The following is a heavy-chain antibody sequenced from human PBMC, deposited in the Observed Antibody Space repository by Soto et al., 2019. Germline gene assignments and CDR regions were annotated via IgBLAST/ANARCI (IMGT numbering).Heavy chain of an antibody. V-gene: IGHV1-18*01. CDR1: GYTFTSYG. CDR3: AREDCISTSCYLDDY. Sequence: GASVKVSCKASGYTFTSYGISWVRQAPGQGLEWMGWISAYNGNTNYAQKLQGRVTMTTDTSTSTAYMELRSLRSDDTAVYYCAREDCISTSCYLDDYWGQGTLVTGSS. CDR2: ISAYNGNT. J-gene: IGHJ4*02. D-gene: IGHD2-2*01.